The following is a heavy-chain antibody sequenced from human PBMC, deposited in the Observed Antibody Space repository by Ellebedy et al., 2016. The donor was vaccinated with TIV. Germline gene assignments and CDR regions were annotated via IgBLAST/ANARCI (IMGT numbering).Heavy chain of an antibody. Sequence: AASVKVSCKASGYTFSNYGISWVRQAPGQGLEWMGWISAYNGNTKYAQKLQDRVTMTTDTSTSTAYMELRSLRSDDTAVYYCARDRPRVEGYYYYYYGMDVWGQGTTVTVSS. CDR2: ISAYNGNT. CDR3: ARDRPRVEGYYYYYYGMDV. D-gene: IGHD5-24*01. V-gene: IGHV1-18*01. CDR1: GYTFSNYG. J-gene: IGHJ6*02.